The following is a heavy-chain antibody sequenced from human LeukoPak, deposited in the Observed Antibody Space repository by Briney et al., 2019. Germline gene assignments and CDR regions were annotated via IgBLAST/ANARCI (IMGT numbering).Heavy chain of an antibody. CDR3: ARYPSYCSGGRCYLDH. CDR2: IKEDGSEK. V-gene: IGHV3-7*03. CDR1: GFTFSNYW. J-gene: IGHJ4*02. Sequence: GGSLRLSCAASGFTFSNYWMSWVRQAPGKGLEWVANIKEDGSEKYYADSVKGRFTISRDNGKNSLYLQMNSLRAEDTAVYYCARYPSYCSGGRCYLDHWGQGTLVTVSS. D-gene: IGHD2-15*01.